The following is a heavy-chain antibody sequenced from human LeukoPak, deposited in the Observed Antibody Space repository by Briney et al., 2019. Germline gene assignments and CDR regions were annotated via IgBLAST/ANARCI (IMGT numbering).Heavy chain of an antibody. D-gene: IGHD3-10*01. V-gene: IGHV3-53*04. Sequence: GGSLRLSCAASGFTVSSYYMSWVRQAPGKGLEWVSVIYSGGSTYYADSVKGRFTISRHNSKNTLYLQMNSVGAEDTAVYYCARAFVSYGSGSYHFDYWGQGTLVTVSS. CDR2: IYSGGST. J-gene: IGHJ4*02. CDR1: GFTVSSYY. CDR3: ARAFVSYGSGSYHFDY.